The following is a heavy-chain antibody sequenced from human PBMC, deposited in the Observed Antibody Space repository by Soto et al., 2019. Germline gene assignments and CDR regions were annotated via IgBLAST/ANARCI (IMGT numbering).Heavy chain of an antibody. J-gene: IGHJ6*01. V-gene: IGHV1-18*01. CDR1: CYRFSNYD. Sequence: PLVQSGAEVKKPGASVKVSCKASCYRFSNYDISWVRQAPGQGLEWMAWISAHNGNKHYAEKFQGRVSTTTDTSTSTAYMEVRTLKTDDTAVYYCARGLLAYFGMDVWGQGNKVTLSP. CDR2: ISAHNGNK. D-gene: IGHD1-26*01. CDR3: ARGLLAYFGMDV.